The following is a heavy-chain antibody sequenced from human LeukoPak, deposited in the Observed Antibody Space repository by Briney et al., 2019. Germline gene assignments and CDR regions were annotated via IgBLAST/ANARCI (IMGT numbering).Heavy chain of an antibody. D-gene: IGHD6-13*01. CDR1: GGSISSDY. J-gene: IGHJ5*02. Sequence: SETLSLTCTVSGGSISSDYWSWLRQPDGKGLEWIGRIYTSGSTNYNPSLKSRVSMSVDTSTNQFSLKLSSVTAADTAVYYCARDSLVHPNRWFDPWGQGTLVTVSS. V-gene: IGHV4-4*07. CDR2: IYTSGST. CDR3: ARDSLVHPNRWFDP.